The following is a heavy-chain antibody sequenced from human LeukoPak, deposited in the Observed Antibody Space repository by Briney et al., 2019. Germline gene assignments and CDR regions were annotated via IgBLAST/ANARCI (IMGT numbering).Heavy chain of an antibody. D-gene: IGHD3-10*01. Sequence: SETLSLTCAVYGGSFSGYYWSWIRQPPGKGLEWIGEINHSGSTNYNPSLKSRVTILLDTSKNQFSLKLSSVTAADTAVYYCARRPRGVIIKSWFESWGQGTLVTVSS. V-gene: IGHV4-34*01. CDR3: ARRPRGVIIKSWFES. CDR2: INHSGST. J-gene: IGHJ5*01. CDR1: GGSFSGYY.